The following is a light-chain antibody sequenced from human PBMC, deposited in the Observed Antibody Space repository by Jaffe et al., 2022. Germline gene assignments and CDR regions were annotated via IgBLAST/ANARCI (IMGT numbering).Light chain of an antibody. CDR2: RNN. V-gene: IGLV1-47*01. Sequence: QSVLTQPPSASGTPGQRVTISCSGINSGSIYVYWYQQLPGTAPKLLLYRNNQRPSGVPDRFSGSKSGTSASLAISGLRSEDEADYYCVVWDASLSYWVFGGGTKVTVL. J-gene: IGLJ3*02. CDR3: VVWDASLSYWV. CDR1: NSGSIY.